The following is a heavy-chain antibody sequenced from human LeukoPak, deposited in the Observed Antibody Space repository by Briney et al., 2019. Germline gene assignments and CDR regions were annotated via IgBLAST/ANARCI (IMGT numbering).Heavy chain of an antibody. Sequence: PGESLKISSKGSGYTFTSYWIGWVRQLPGKGLEWMGIIYPGDSDTRYSPSFQGQVTISADKSISTAYLQWSSLKASDTAMYYCARSTVTTFDWFDPWGQGTLVTVSS. CDR2: IYPGDSDT. J-gene: IGHJ5*02. V-gene: IGHV5-51*01. CDR1: GYTFTSYW. D-gene: IGHD4-17*01. CDR3: ARSTVTTFDWFDP.